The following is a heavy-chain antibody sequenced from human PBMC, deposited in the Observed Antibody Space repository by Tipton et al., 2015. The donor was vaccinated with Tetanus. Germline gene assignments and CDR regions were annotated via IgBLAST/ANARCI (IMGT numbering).Heavy chain of an antibody. V-gene: IGHV3-30*03. CDR1: GFIFSSHG. D-gene: IGHD3-16*01. CDR2: TSYDGADT. Sequence: SLRLSCAASGFIFSSHGIHWVRQAPGKGLEWVAVTSYDGADTYYADAVKGRFTISRDNSKKTLYLQMNSLRAEDTAVYYCAIEADWGGGICFSVDCCNWGHGAQGSVSS. CDR3: AIEADWGGGICFSVDCCN. J-gene: IGHJ4*01.